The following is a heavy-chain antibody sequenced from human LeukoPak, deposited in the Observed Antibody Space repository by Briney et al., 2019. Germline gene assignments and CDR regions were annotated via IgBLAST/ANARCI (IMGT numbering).Heavy chain of an antibody. J-gene: IGHJ4*02. V-gene: IGHV2-70*04. CDR1: GFSLSTSGMR. CDR3: VRTQYYYDSSGYYFFDY. CDR2: IDWDDDK. Sequence: SGPALVKPTQTLTLACTFSGFSLSTSGMRVSWIRQPPGKALEWLARIDWDDDKFYSTSLKTRLTISKDTSKNQVVLTMTNMDPVDTATYYCVRTQYYYDSSGYYFFDYWGQGTLVTVSS. D-gene: IGHD3-22*01.